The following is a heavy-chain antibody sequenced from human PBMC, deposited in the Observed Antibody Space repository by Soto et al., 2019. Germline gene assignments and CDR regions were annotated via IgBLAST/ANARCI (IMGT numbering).Heavy chain of an antibody. CDR2: IWYDGSNK. D-gene: IGHD6-19*01. CDR1: GFTFSSYG. CDR3: ARDPRSIAVAGTFDY. V-gene: IGHV3-33*01. Sequence: QVQLVESGGGVVQPGRSLRLSCAASGFTFSSYGMHWVRQAPGKGLEWVAVIWYDGSNKYYADSVKGRFTISRDNSKNTLYLQMNSLRAEDTAVCYCARDPRSIAVAGTFDYWGQGTLVTVSS. J-gene: IGHJ4*02.